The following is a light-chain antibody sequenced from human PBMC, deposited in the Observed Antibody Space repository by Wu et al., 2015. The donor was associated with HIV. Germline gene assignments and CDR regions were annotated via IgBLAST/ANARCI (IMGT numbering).Light chain of an antibody. CDR2: GAS. J-gene: IGKJ4*01. CDR3: QQYNKWRT. Sequence: EIVMTQSPATLSVSPGERATLSCRASQNINSNLAWFQQKPGQAPRLLIYGASTRATGIPARFSGSGSGTGFTLTISSLQSEDFAVYYCQQYNKWRTFGGGTKVEIK. CDR1: QNINSN. V-gene: IGKV3-15*01.